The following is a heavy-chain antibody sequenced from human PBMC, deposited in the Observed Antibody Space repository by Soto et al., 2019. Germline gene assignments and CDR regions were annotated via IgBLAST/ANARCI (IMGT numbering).Heavy chain of an antibody. V-gene: IGHV1-8*01. CDR1: GYTFTSYD. J-gene: IGHJ6*02. Sequence: ASVKVSCKASGYTFTSYDINWVRQATGQGLEWMGWMNPNSGNTGYAQKFQGRVTMTRNTSISTAYMELSSLRSEDTAVYYCARGAERIGPGGDYYGMDVWGQGTTVTVYS. D-gene: IGHD1-1*01. CDR3: ARGAERIGPGGDYYGMDV. CDR2: MNPNSGNT.